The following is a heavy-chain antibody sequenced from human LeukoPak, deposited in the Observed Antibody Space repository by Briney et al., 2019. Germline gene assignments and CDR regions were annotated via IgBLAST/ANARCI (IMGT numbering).Heavy chain of an antibody. V-gene: IGHV1-69*13. CDR1: GYTFTSYD. D-gene: IGHD1-26*01. CDR2: IIPIFGTA. J-gene: IGHJ4*02. Sequence: SVKVSCKASGYTFTSYDINWVRQAPGQGLEWMGGIIPIFGTANYAQKFQGRVTITADESTSTAYMELSSLRSEDTAVYYCARSLSGSYDYWGQGTLVTVSS. CDR3: ARSLSGSYDY.